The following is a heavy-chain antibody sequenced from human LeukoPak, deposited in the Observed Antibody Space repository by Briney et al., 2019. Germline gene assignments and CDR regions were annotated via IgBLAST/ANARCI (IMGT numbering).Heavy chain of an antibody. J-gene: IGHJ6*02. CDR1: GFTFSRHW. Sequence: GGSLRLSCAASGFTFSRHWMHWVRQAPGKGLVWISRINSDASDTNYADFVKGRFTISRDNAKNTLYLQMNSLRAEDTAMYYCARDYGRSRDYGMDVWGQGTTVTVSS. V-gene: IGHV3-74*01. CDR2: INSDASDT. CDR3: ARDYGRSRDYGMDV. D-gene: IGHD3-10*01.